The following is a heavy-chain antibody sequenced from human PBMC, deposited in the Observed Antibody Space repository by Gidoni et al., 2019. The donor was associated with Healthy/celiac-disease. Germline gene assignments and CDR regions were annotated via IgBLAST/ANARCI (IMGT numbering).Heavy chain of an antibody. J-gene: IGHJ5*02. V-gene: IGHV4-39*01. CDR2: IYYSGST. D-gene: IGHD3-3*01. Sequence: QLQLPESGPGLVKPSETLSLTCTVAGGSISSSSCYWGWIRQPPGKVLEWIVSIYYSGSTYYNPSLKSRVTISVDTSKNQFSLKLSSVTAADTAVYYCARRVEWLLSPWGQGTLVTVSS. CDR1: GGSISSSSCY. CDR3: ARRVEWLLSP.